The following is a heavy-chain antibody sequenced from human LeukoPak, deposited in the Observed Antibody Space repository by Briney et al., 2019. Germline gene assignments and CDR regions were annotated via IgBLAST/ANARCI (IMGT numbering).Heavy chain of an antibody. Sequence: GASVKVSCKASGYTFTGYYMHWVRQAPRQGLEWMGWINPNSGGTNYAQKFQGRVTMTRDTSISTAYMELSRLRSDDTAVYYCAGAQDIVVVPAAAHNWFDPWGQGTLVTVSS. J-gene: IGHJ5*02. CDR3: AGAQDIVVVPAAAHNWFDP. V-gene: IGHV1-2*02. CDR1: GYTFTGYY. D-gene: IGHD2-2*01. CDR2: INPNSGGT.